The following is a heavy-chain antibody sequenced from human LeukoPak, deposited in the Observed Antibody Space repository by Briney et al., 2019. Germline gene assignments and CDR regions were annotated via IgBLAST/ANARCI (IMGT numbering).Heavy chain of an antibody. CDR2: IYTSGST. CDR3: ARESRYFDWLTIRGENNWFDP. CDR1: GGSISSGSYY. V-gene: IGHV4-61*02. D-gene: IGHD3-9*01. J-gene: IGHJ5*02. Sequence: PSETLSLTCTVSGGSISSGSYYWSWIRQPAGKGLEWIGRIYTSGSTNYNPSLKSRVTISVDTSKNQFSLKLSSVTAADTAVYYCARESRYFDWLTIRGENNWFDPWGQGTLVTVSS.